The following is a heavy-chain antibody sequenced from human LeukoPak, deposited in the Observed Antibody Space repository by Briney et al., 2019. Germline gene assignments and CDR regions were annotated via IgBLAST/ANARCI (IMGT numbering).Heavy chain of an antibody. V-gene: IGHV3-43*02. CDR3: ARDDGSSWSLDC. J-gene: IGHJ4*02. CDR2: ITGDGLTT. D-gene: IGHD6-13*01. CDR1: GFTFDDFA. Sequence: GGSLRLSCAASGFTFDDFAMHWVRQAPGKSLEWVSLITGDGLTTKYADSVKGLFTISRDSSKNSLYLQMNSLRSEDTALYYCARDDGSSWSLDCWGQGTLVTVSS.